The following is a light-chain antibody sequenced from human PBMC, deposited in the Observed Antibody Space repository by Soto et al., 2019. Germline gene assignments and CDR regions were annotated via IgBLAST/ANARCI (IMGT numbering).Light chain of an antibody. CDR2: DAS. J-gene: IGKJ2*01. Sequence: DIQMTQSPSSLSASVGDRVTITCQASQDISNYLNWYQQKPGKAPKLLIYDASNLETGVPSRFSGSGSGTEFTLTISSLQPDDFATYYCQQYNSYWYTLGHGTKVDIK. CDR1: QDISNY. V-gene: IGKV1-33*01. CDR3: QQYNSYWYT.